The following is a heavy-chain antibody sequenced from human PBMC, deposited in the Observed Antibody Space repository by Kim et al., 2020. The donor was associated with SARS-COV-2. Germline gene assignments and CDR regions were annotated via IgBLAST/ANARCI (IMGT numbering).Heavy chain of an antibody. D-gene: IGHD3-22*01. CDR2: IKGGG. V-gene: IGHV3-7*01. J-gene: IGHJ4*02. CDR3: ASQTSDKAFDY. Sequence: GGSLRLSCAASGFTFSSYGMGWVRQAPGKGLEWVATIKGGGSTEDSVKGRSTISRDTAKNSMHLQMNSLTPEDTAVSYCASQTSDKAFDYWGQGTLVTVSS. CDR1: GFTFSSYG.